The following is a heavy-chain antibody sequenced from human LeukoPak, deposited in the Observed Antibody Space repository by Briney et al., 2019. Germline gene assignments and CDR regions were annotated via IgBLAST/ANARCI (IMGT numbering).Heavy chain of an antibody. CDR3: VKDPDPRYCSSTSCSPI. CDR1: GFTFSSYA. V-gene: IGHV3-23*01. Sequence: GGSLRLSCAASGFTFSSYAMSWVRQAPGKGLEWVSVIAGGGSSTYYADSVKGRFTISRDNSKNTLYLQMNSLRVEDTAVYYCVKDPDPRYCSSTSCSPIWGQGTMVTVSS. CDR2: IAGGGSST. J-gene: IGHJ3*02. D-gene: IGHD2-2*01.